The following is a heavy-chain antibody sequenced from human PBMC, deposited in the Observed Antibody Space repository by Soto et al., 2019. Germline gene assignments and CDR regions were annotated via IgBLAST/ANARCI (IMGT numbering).Heavy chain of an antibody. CDR3: ARHGSY. J-gene: IGHJ4*02. V-gene: IGHV4-39*01. CDR2: IYYNGET. Sequence: QMQLQESGPGLVKPSETLSLTCTVSGVSIRASSYYWGWIRQPPGKGLECIGTIYYNGETFYHPSLKSRITMSIHTSENQFSLNMTSVTAADTAVYYCARHGSYWGQGTLVTVSS. CDR1: GVSIRASSYY.